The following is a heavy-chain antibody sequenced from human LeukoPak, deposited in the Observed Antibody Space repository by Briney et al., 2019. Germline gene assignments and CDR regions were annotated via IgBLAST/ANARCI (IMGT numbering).Heavy chain of an antibody. CDR1: GFTFSSYG. D-gene: IGHD3-3*01. CDR2: IRCDGSNK. J-gene: IGHJ4*02. Sequence: GGSLRLSCAASGFTFSSYGMHWVRQAPGKGLEWVAFIRCDGSNKYYADSVKGRFTIPRDNSKNTLYLQMNSMRAEDTAVYYCATEEWSWGQGALVTVSS. CDR3: ATEEWS. V-gene: IGHV3-30*02.